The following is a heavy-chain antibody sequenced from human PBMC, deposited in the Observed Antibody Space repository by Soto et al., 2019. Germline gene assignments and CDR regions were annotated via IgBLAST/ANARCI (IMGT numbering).Heavy chain of an antibody. Sequence: QVQLQESGPGLVKPSETLSLTCTVSGGSIRGYYWSWIRQSPEKGLEWIGHIYYSGSTKYNPSLKSRVTTSVDTSKNQFSLNLRSVTAADTAVYYCAIAVTTLYNWFDPWGQGILVTVSS. CDR1: GGSIRGYY. CDR2: IYYSGST. D-gene: IGHD4-4*01. CDR3: AIAVTTLYNWFDP. J-gene: IGHJ5*02. V-gene: IGHV4-59*08.